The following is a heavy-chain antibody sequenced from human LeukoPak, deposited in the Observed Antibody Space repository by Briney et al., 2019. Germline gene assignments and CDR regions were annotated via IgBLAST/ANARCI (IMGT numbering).Heavy chain of an antibody. CDR1: GYTFTSYG. CDR2: ISAYNGNT. Sequence: ASVKVSCKASGYTFTSYGISWVRQAPGQGLEWMGWISAYNGNTNYAQKLQGRVTMTTDTSTSTAYMELRSLRSDDTAVYYCARVLVVPAAIIPPYYYYYYMDVWGKGTTVTISS. V-gene: IGHV1-18*01. J-gene: IGHJ6*03. CDR3: ARVLVVPAAIIPPYYYYYYMDV. D-gene: IGHD2-2*01.